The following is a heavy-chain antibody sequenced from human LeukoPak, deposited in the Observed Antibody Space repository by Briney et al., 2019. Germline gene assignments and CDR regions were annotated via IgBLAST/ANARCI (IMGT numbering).Heavy chain of an antibody. V-gene: IGHV4-30-4*02. CDR2: IYYSGST. Sequence: SETLSLTCTVSGGSISSGDYYWSWIRQPPGKGLEWIGYIYYSGSTYYNPSLKSRVTISADTSKNQFSLKLNSMTTADTAVYYCTRGAGWLIDYWGQGILVTVSS. CDR3: TRGAGWLIDY. J-gene: IGHJ4*02. CDR1: GGSISSGDYY. D-gene: IGHD3-16*01.